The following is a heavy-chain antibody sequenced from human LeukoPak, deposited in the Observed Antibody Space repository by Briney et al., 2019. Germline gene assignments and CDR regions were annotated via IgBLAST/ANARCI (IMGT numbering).Heavy chain of an antibody. Sequence: GGSLRLSCAASGFTFSSYAMSWVRLAPGKGLEWVSAISGSGGSTYYADSVKGRFTISRDNSKNTLYLQMNSLRAEDTAVYYCAKQSGDCYYYYGMDVWGQGTTVTVSS. CDR2: ISGSGGST. CDR3: AKQSGDCYYYYGMDV. D-gene: IGHD3-3*01. J-gene: IGHJ6*02. CDR1: GFTFSSYA. V-gene: IGHV3-23*01.